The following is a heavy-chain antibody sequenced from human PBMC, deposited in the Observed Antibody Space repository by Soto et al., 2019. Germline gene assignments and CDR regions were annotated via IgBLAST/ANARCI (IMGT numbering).Heavy chain of an antibody. D-gene: IGHD5-12*01. J-gene: IGHJ4*02. V-gene: IGHV3-7*01. CDR3: ARASRNSGYDYRPLDY. CDR2: IKQDGSEK. CDR1: GFTFSSYW. Sequence: GGSLRLSCAASGFTFSSYWMSWVRQAPGKGLEWVANIKQDGSEKYYVDSVKGRFTISRDNAKNSLYLQMNSLRAEDTAVYYCARASRNSGYDYRPLDYWGQGTLVTVYS.